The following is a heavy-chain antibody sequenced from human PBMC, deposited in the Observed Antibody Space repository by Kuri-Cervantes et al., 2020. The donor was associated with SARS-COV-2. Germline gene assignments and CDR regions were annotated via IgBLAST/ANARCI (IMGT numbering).Heavy chain of an antibody. V-gene: IGHV1-18*01. D-gene: IGHD2-2*01. CDR3: ARDPDIVVVPAHPHGMDV. Sequence: ASVKVSCKASGYTFTSNGISWVRQAPGQGLEWMGWISAYNGNTNYAQKLQGRVTMTTNTSTSTAYMEQSRLRSDDTALYYCARDPDIVVVPAHPHGMDVWGQGTTVTVSS. CDR1: GYTFTSNG. CDR2: ISAYNGNT. J-gene: IGHJ6*02.